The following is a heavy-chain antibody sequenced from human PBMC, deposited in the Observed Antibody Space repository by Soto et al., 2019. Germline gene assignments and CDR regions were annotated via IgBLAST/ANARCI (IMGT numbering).Heavy chain of an antibody. Sequence: PGGSLRLSCAASGLNLRTSGMTWVRQGPEKGLEWVSSTGWSGENTNYADSVKGRFTMSRDNSKNILYLQMNSLRAEDTAVYYCARGYIGYSIEYWGQGTLVTVSS. D-gene: IGHD3-22*01. J-gene: IGHJ4*02. CDR2: TGWSGENT. CDR3: ARGYIGYSIEY. CDR1: GLNLRTSG. V-gene: IGHV3-23*01.